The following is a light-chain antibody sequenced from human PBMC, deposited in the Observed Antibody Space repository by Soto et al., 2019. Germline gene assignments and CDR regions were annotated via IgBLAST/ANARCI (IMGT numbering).Light chain of an antibody. CDR3: QQYGSSIT. J-gene: IGKJ5*01. CDR1: QSVSSSY. Sequence: ENMLTQSPGTLSLSPGERATLSCRASQSVSSSYLAWYQQKPGQAPRLLIYGASSRATGIPDRFSGSGSGTDFTLTISRLEPEDFAVYYCQQYGSSITFGQGTLLEVK. V-gene: IGKV3-20*01. CDR2: GAS.